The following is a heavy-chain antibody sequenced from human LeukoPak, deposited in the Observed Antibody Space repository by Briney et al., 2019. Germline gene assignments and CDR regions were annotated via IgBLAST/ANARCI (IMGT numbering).Heavy chain of an antibody. J-gene: IGHJ5*02. V-gene: IGHV4-30-4*01. CDR2: IYYSGTT. D-gene: IGHD4-17*01. Sequence: PSQTLSLTCTVSGASITSGFYYWSWLRQSPGKGLEWIGYIYYSGTTYYSPSLKSRLTISLDTSKNHLSLKLTSVTAADTAIYYCARDNDDGDYVGWFDPWGRGTLVTVSS. CDR1: GASITSGFYY. CDR3: ARDNDDGDYVGWFDP.